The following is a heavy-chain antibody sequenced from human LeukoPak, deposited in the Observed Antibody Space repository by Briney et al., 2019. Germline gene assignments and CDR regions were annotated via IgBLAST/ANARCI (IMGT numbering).Heavy chain of an antibody. CDR2: ISGDTGHI. CDR1: GFTFSDYF. J-gene: IGHJ6*02. CDR3: ARVVFSGMDV. D-gene: IGHD3-16*01. Sequence: GESLKISCAASGFTFSDYFINWVRQAPGKGLEWASSISGDTGHIYYADSVKGRFTISRDNAKNSLYLQTNSLRADDTAVYYCARVVFSGMDVWGLGTTVTVSS. V-gene: IGHV3-21*01.